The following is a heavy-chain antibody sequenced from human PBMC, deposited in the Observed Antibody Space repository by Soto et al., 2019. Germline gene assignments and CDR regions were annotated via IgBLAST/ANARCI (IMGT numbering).Heavy chain of an antibody. Sequence: QVQLVESGGGVVQPGRSLRLSCAASGFTFSSYAMHWVRQAPGKGLEWVAVISYDGSNKYYADSVKGRFTISRDNSKNTLYLQMNSLRAEDTAVYYCARGGKLERRSDRFDPWGQGTLVTVSS. V-gene: IGHV3-30-3*01. CDR1: GFTFSSYA. CDR3: ARGGKLERRSDRFDP. CDR2: ISYDGSNK. J-gene: IGHJ5*02. D-gene: IGHD1-1*01.